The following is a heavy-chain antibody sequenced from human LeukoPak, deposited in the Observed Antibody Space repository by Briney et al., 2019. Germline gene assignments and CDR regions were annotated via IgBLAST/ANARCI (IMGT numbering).Heavy chain of an antibody. CDR3: ARDVTVAGTGSGLDAFDI. V-gene: IGHV1-69*13. CDR1: GGTFSSYA. Sequence: SVKVSCTASGGTFSSYAISWVRQAPGQGLEWMGGIIPIFGTANYAQKFQGRVTITADESTSTAYMELSSLRSEDTAVYYCARDVTVAGTGSGLDAFDIWGQGTMVTVSS. D-gene: IGHD6-19*01. CDR2: IIPIFGTA. J-gene: IGHJ3*02.